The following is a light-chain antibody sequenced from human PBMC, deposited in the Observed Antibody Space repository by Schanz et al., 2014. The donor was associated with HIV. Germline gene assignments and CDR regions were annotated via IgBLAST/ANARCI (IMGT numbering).Light chain of an antibody. V-gene: IGKV3-20*01. J-gene: IGKJ1*01. CDR3: QHYGSSRWT. Sequence: EIVLTQSPGTLSLSPGERATLSCRASQSVSSYSAWYQQKPGQAPRLLIFHSSSRATGIPARFSGSESGTEFTLTISRLEPEDFAVYYCQHYGSSRWTFGQGTKVEIK. CDR1: QSVSSY. CDR2: HSS.